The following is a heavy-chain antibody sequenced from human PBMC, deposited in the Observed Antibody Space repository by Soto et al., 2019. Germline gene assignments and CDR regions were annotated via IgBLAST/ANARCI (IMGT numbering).Heavy chain of an antibody. CDR2: IIPIFGTA. CDR3: ARSPKVTHNWFDP. D-gene: IGHD4-17*01. J-gene: IGHJ5*02. V-gene: IGHV1-69*12. CDR1: RGTFSSYA. Sequence: QVQLVQSGAEVKKPGSRLKVSCKASRGTFSSYAISWVRQAPGQGLEWMGGIIPIFGTANYAQKFQGRVTITADESTSTAYMELSSLRSEVTAVYYCARSPKVTHNWFDPWGQGTLVTVSS.